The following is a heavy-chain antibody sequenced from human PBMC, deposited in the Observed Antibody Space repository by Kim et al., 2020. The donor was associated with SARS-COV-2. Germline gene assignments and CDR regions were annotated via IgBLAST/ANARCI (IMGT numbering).Heavy chain of an antibody. J-gene: IGHJ4*02. V-gene: IGHV4-59*01. CDR2: IYYSGNT. D-gene: IGHD3-10*01. Sequence: SETLSLTCTVSGGSISSFYWSWIRQPPGKRLEWIGYIYYSGNTNSNPSLKSRVTISLDTSKNQFSLKLRSVTAADTAAYYCARGGDAPTDGRFDSWGKGT. CDR3: ARGGDAPTDGRFDS. CDR1: GGSISSFY.